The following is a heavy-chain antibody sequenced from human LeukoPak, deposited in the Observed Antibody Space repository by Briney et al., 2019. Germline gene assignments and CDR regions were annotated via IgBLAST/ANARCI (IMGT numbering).Heavy chain of an antibody. J-gene: IGHJ4*01. CDR1: GASISTYY. CDR2: IFYTGST. Sequence: SETLPVTRAVSGASISTYYWSWIRQPPGKGLEWIGYIFYTGSTNYNPSLKRRVTISVDTSKNQFCLKLSSVTAADTAVYYCARHFDYESTTYLSAYDYWGEGTL. CDR3: ARHFDYESTTYLSAYDY. D-gene: IGHD2/OR15-2a*01. V-gene: IGHV4-59*08.